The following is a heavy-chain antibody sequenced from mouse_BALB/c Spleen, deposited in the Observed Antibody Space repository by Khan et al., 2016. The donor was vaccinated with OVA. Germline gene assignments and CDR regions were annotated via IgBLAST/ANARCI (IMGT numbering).Heavy chain of an antibody. CDR2: IWAGGST. Sequence: VKLMESGPGLVAPSQSLSITCTVSGFSLTSYGVHWVRQPQGKGLEWLGVIWAGGSTNYNSALMSRMSISKDNSKSQVFLKMNSLQTDDTAMYYCARNREPDYFDYWGQGTTLTVSS. CDR3: ARNREPDYFDY. J-gene: IGHJ2*01. V-gene: IGHV2-9*02. CDR1: GFSLTSYG.